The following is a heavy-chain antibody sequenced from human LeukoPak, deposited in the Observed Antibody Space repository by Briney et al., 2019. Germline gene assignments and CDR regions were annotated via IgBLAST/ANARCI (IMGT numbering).Heavy chain of an antibody. Sequence: SETLSLTCTVSGGSISSGSYYWSWIRQPAGKGLEWIGRIYTSGSTNYSPSLKSRVTISVDTSKNQFSLKLSSVTAADTAVYYCARAEYYYDSSGYYDYVDYWGQGTLVTVSS. CDR2: IYTSGST. V-gene: IGHV4-61*02. CDR3: ARAEYYYDSSGYYDYVDY. D-gene: IGHD3-22*01. J-gene: IGHJ4*02. CDR1: GGSISSGSYY.